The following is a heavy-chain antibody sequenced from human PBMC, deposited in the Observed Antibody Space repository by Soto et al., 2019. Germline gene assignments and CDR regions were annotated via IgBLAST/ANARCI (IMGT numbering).Heavy chain of an antibody. CDR2: ISSSSSTI. CDR3: VRDPIFFGGSYPYYFDY. V-gene: IGHV3-48*01. D-gene: IGHD1-26*01. CDR1: GFTFSSYS. J-gene: IGHJ4*02. Sequence: EVQLVESGGGLVQPGGSLRLSCAASGFTFSSYSMNWVRQAPGKGLEWVSYISSSSSTIYYADSVKGRFTISRDNAKNSLYLQMSSLRAEDTAVYYCVRDPIFFGGSYPYYFDYWGQGTLVTVSS.